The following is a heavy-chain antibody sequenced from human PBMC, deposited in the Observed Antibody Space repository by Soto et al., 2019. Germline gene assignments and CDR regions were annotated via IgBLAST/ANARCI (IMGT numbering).Heavy chain of an antibody. V-gene: IGHV1-69*12. CDR1: GGTFGNSA. CDR3: ARDGDPQSAFWSGPLGGGRFDP. CDR2: IVPMFGTA. Sequence: QVQLVQSGAAVKKPGSSVNVSCKTAGGTFGNSAVTWVRQAPGQGLEWLGGIVPMFGTANYAQKFQGRVTITADESTITAYMELYSLTTDDTAVYYCARDGDPQSAFWSGPLGGGRFDPWGQGTLVTVSS. D-gene: IGHD3-3*01. J-gene: IGHJ5*02.